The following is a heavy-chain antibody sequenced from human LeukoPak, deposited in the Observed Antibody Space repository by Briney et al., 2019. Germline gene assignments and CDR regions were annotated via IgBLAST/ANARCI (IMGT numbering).Heavy chain of an antibody. CDR1: GFTFSSYG. D-gene: IGHD3-22*01. CDR3: AREYYYDRSGYYGWFDP. Sequence: GGSLRLSCAASGFTFSSYGMHWVRQAPGKGLEWVAFIRYDGSNKYYADSVKGRFTISRDNSKKTLYLQMNSLRAEDTAVYYCAREYYYDRSGYYGWFDPWGQGTLVTVSS. CDR2: IRYDGSNK. V-gene: IGHV3-30*02. J-gene: IGHJ5*02.